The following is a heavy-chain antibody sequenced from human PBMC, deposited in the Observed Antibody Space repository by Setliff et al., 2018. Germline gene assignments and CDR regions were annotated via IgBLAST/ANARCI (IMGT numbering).Heavy chain of an antibody. D-gene: IGHD6-13*01. CDR3: ARDVRVASSSWFKSAFDI. V-gene: IGHV4-38-2*02. CDR2: MYHSGGT. J-gene: IGHJ3*02. Sequence: SETLSLTCAVSGYSISSDYYWGWIRQPPGKGLEWIGSMYHSGGTYYNPSLKSRVTISVDTSKNQFSLKLNYVTAADTAVYYCARDVRVASSSWFKSAFDIWGQGTMVTVSS. CDR1: GYSISSDYY.